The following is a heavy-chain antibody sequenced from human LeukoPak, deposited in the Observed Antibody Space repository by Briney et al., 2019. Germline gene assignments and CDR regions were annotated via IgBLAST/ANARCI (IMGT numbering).Heavy chain of an antibody. CDR1: GYTFTSYD. J-gene: IGHJ6*02. D-gene: IGHD4-17*01. CDR3: AGATVTTDYYYYGMDV. CDR2: MNPNSGDT. Sequence: ASVKVSCKASGYTFTSYDINWVRQATGQGLEWMGWMNPNSGDTGYAQKFQGRVTMTRNTSISTAYMELSSLRSGDTAVYYCAGATVTTDYYYYGMDVWGQGTTVTVSS. V-gene: IGHV1-8*01.